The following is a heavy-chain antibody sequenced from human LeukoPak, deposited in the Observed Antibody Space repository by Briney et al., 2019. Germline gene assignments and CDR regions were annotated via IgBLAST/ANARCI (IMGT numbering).Heavy chain of an antibody. CDR3: ARLRDYHYYMDV. V-gene: IGHV4-4*02. CDR1: GDSMNNNIW. Sequence: SETLSLTCVVSGDSMNNNIWWSWVRQSPGKGLEWIGEISHTGSTNYNPSLKSRVTISVETSNNQFSLKLSFMTAADTAVYYCARLRDYHYYMDVWGKGTTVTVSS. CDR2: ISHTGST. J-gene: IGHJ6*03.